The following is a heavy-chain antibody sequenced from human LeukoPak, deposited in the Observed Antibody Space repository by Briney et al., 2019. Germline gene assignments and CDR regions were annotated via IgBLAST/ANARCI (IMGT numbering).Heavy chain of an antibody. V-gene: IGHV3-64D*09. CDR3: VKSPSDGLDV. CDR2: IFANGDIT. CDR1: GFTFSTYG. Sequence: PGGSLRLSCAASGFTFSTYGLHWVRQAPGKGLEYVSTIFANGDITSYAASVKGRFTTSRDNSKNTLYLQMSSLRPEDTAVYYCVKSPSDGLDVWGQGATVTVSS. J-gene: IGHJ6*02.